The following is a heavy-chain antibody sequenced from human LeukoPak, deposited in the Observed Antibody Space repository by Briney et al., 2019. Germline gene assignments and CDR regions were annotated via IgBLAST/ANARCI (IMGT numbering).Heavy chain of an antibody. CDR1: GFTFRIHG. V-gene: IGHV3-48*03. Sequence: GGSLRLSCAASGFTFRIHGMNWVRQAPGKGLEWVSYISSSGSTVYYADSVKGRFTISRDNAKNSLYLQMNSLRAEDTAVYYCARDPGSRFDYWGQGTLVTVSS. CDR3: ARDPGSRFDY. D-gene: IGHD1-14*01. J-gene: IGHJ4*02. CDR2: ISSSGSTV.